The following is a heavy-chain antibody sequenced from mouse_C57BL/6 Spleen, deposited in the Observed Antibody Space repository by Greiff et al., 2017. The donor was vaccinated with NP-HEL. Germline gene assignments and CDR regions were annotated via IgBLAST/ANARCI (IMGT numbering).Heavy chain of an antibody. V-gene: IGHV1-52*01. CDR2: IDPSDSET. Sequence: VQLQQPGAELVRPGSSVKLSCKASGYTFTSYWMHWVKQRPIQGLEWIGNIDPSDSETHYNQKFKDKATLTVDKSSSTAYMQLSSLTSEDSAVYYCAREGDYGSSYVGWYFDVWGTGTTVTVSS. D-gene: IGHD1-1*01. CDR1: GYTFTSYW. CDR3: AREGDYGSSYVGWYFDV. J-gene: IGHJ1*03.